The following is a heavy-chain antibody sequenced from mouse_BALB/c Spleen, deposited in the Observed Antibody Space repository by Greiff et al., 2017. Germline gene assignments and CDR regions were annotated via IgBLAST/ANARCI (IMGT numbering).Heavy chain of an antibody. D-gene: IGHD2-4*01. Sequence: DVQLVESGGGLVKLGGSLKLSCAASGFTFSSYYMSWVRQTPEKRLELVAAINSNGGSTYYPDTVKGRFTISRDNAKNTLYLQMSSLKSEDTALYYCARHGTAMITFDYWGQGTTLTVSS. CDR2: INSNGGST. V-gene: IGHV5-6-2*01. CDR1: GFTFSSYY. J-gene: IGHJ2*01. CDR3: ARHGTAMITFDY.